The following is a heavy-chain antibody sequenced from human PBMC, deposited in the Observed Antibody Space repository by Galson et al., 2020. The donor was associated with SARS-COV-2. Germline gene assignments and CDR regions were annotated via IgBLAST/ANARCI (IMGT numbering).Heavy chain of an antibody. V-gene: IGHV4-30-2*01. D-gene: IGHD6-13*01. Sequence: SETLSLTCAVSGGSISSGGYSWSWIRQPPGKGLEWIGYIYHSGSTYYNPSLKSRVTISVDRSKNQFSLKLSSVTAADTAVYYCARVVVGSSGRYFDYWGQGTLVTVSS. CDR2: IYHSGST. J-gene: IGHJ4*02. CDR1: GGSISSGGYS. CDR3: ARVVVGSSGRYFDY.